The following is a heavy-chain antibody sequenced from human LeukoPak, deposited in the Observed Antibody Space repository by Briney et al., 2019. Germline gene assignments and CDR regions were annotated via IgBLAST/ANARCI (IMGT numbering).Heavy chain of an antibody. CDR3: ARDAYDKNGYYRIFDS. D-gene: IGHD3-22*01. V-gene: IGHV3-30-3*01. Sequence: GRSLRLSCAASRFIFSTYAMHWVRQAPGKGLEWVAVISYDGGNKYLADSVKGRFTISRDNSKNTLYLQMYSLRADDTAVYYCARDAYDKNGYYRIFDSWGQGTLVTVSS. CDR2: ISYDGGNK. J-gene: IGHJ4*02. CDR1: RFIFSTYA.